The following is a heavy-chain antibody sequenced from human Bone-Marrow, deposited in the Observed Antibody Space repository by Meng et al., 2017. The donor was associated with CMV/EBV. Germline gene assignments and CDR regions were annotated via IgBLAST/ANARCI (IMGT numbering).Heavy chain of an antibody. D-gene: IGHD5-24*01. J-gene: IGHJ4*02. V-gene: IGHV3-23*01. Sequence: GGSLRLSCAASGFTFDDYAMHWVRQAPGKGLEWVSAISGSGGSTYYADSVKGRLTISRDNSKNTLYLQMNSLRAEDTAVYYCAKDPPDAEEMATNDNWGQGTLVTVSS. CDR3: AKDPPDAEEMATNDN. CDR2: ISGSGGST. CDR1: GFTFDDYA.